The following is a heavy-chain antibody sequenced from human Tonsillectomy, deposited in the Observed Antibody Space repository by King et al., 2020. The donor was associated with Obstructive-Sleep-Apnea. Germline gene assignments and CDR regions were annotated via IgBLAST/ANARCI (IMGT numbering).Heavy chain of an antibody. CDR1: GFSFSSYG. CDR2: IRYDGSYK. CDR3: AKGPFGSGSHWAYFDS. V-gene: IGHV3-30*02. Sequence: QVQLVESGGGVVQPGGSLTLSCAASGFSFSSYGMHWVRQAPGKGLEWVAFIRYDGSYKYADSVKGRFTISRDNYKNTLYLQMSSQRVEDTAVYYCAKGPFGSGSHWAYFDSWGQGALVTVSS. D-gene: IGHD3-10*01. J-gene: IGHJ4*02.